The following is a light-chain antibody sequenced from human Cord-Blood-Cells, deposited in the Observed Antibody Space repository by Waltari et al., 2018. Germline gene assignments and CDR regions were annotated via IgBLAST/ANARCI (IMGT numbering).Light chain of an antibody. CDR1: QGISNY. Sequence: DIQMTQSPSSLSASVGDRSTITCRVSQGISNYLAWYQQKPGKVPKLLIYAASTLQSGVPSRFSGSGSGTDFTLTISSLQPEDVATYYCQKYNSAPLTFGPGTKVDIK. V-gene: IGKV1-27*01. CDR2: AAS. CDR3: QKYNSAPLT. J-gene: IGKJ3*01.